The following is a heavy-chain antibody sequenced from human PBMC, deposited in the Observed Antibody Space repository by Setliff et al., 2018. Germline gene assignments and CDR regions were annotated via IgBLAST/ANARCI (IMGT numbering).Heavy chain of an antibody. J-gene: IGHJ3*02. CDR3: ARSYDSGFYHQRDAYDI. V-gene: IGHV1-46*01. CDR1: GYTLSRHY. CDR2: INPTGGST. Sequence: ASVKVSCKATGYTLSRHYMHWVRQAPGQGLEWMGLINPTGGSTSYAQKFQGRVTMTRDTSTSTAYMELRSLRSDDTAVYYCARSYDSGFYHQRDAYDIWGQGTMVTVSS. D-gene: IGHD3-22*01.